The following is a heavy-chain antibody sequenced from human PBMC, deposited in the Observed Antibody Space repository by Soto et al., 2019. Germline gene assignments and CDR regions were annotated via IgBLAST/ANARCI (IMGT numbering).Heavy chain of an antibody. CDR2: ISSSSSYI. Sequence: GGSLRLSCAASGFTFSSYSMNWVRQAPGKGLEWVSSISSSSSYIYYADSVKGRFTISRDNAKNSLYLQMNSLRAEDTAVYYCARDPVAARPVYYYGMDVCGQGTTVTVSS. CDR1: GFTFSSYS. D-gene: IGHD6-6*01. J-gene: IGHJ6*02. CDR3: ARDPVAARPVYYYGMDV. V-gene: IGHV3-21*01.